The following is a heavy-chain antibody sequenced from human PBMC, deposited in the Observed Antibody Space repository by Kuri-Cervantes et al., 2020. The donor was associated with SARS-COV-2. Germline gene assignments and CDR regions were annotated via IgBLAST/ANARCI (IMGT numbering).Heavy chain of an antibody. D-gene: IGHD6-13*01. Sequence: GESLKISCAASGFTFSSYEMNWVRQAPGKGLEWVSYISSSSSYIYYADSVKGRFTISRDNAKNSLYLQMNSLRAEDTAVYYCARSPGGSGGYSSSWYLYWGQGTLVTVSS. V-gene: IGHV3-21*05. CDR2: ISSSSSYI. J-gene: IGHJ4*02. CDR3: ARSPGGSGGYSSSWYLY. CDR1: GFTFSSYE.